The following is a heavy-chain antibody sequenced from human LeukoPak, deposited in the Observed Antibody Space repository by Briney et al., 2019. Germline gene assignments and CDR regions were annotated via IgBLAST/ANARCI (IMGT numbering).Heavy chain of an antibody. CDR1: GGSFSGYY. Sequence: KPSETLSLTCAANGGSFSGYYWTWIRQSPGKGLEWIGEIIHSGRANYSPSLKSRLTLSVDPSMNHFSMRLSSVTAADTAVYCCARGNVLTGYASFDYWGQGALVTVSS. D-gene: IGHD3-16*01. CDR3: ARGNVLTGYASFDY. CDR2: IIHSGRA. V-gene: IGHV4-34*01. J-gene: IGHJ4*02.